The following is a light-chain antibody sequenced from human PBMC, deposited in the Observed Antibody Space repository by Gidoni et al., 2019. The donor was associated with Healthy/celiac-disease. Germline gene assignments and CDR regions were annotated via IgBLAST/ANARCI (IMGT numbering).Light chain of an antibody. J-gene: IGKJ4*01. Sequence: EIVLTQSPATLSLSPGERATLSCMASQSVSSYLAWYQQKPGQAPRLLTYDASNRATCIPARFSVSGSWTDFTLTINSLEPEDFAVYYCQQRSTWPPTFGGGTKVEIK. CDR3: QQRSTWPPT. CDR1: QSVSSY. CDR2: DAS. V-gene: IGKV3-11*01.